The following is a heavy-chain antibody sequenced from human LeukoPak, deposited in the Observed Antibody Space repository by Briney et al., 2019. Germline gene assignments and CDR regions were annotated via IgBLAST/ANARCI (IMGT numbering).Heavy chain of an antibody. V-gene: IGHV4-34*01. Sequence: KSSETLSLTCAVYGGSFSGYYWSWIRQPPGKGLEWIGEINHSGSTNYNPSLKSRVTISVDKSKSQFSLKLSSVTAADTAVYYCARHFPRCSSTSCYLGGFDYWGQGTLVTVSS. D-gene: IGHD2-2*01. J-gene: IGHJ4*02. CDR2: INHSGST. CDR1: GGSFSGYY. CDR3: ARHFPRCSSTSCYLGGFDY.